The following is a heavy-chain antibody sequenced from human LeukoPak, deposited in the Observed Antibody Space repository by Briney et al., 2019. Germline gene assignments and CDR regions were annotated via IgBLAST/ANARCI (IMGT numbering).Heavy chain of an antibody. CDR3: ARDLAAARLDF. J-gene: IGHJ4*02. CDR1: GFTFSSYS. V-gene: IGHV3-33*08. D-gene: IGHD6-6*01. CDR2: IWFDGSQE. Sequence: GGSLRLSCAASGFTFSSYSMNWVRQAPGKGLEWVANIWFDGSQEYYADTVKGRFTISRDISKSTLYLQMNSLRAEDTAVYYCARDLAAARLDFRGQGTLVTVSS.